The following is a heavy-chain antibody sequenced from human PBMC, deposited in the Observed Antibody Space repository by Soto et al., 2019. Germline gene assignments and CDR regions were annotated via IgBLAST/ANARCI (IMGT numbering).Heavy chain of an antibody. CDR1: GASIYTYY. CDR3: ARDYGAGSYGIDY. CDR2: IHNSGTT. J-gene: IGHJ4*02. D-gene: IGHD3-10*01. V-gene: IGHV4-59*01. Sequence: ASETLSLTCTVSGASIYTYYWTWIRQPPGKGLEWIGYIHNSGTTDYNPSLKSRVTMSVDTSKSQFSLKLSSVTAADTAVYYCARDYGAGSYGIDYWGQGTLVTVSS.